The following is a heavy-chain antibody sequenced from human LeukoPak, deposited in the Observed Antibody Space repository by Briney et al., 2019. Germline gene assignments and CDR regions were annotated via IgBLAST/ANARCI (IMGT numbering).Heavy chain of an antibody. Sequence: GGSLRLSCAASGFTVSSNFMSWVRQTPGKGLEWVSIIYSNGNGYYAASVEGRFTISRDKSKNTMYLQMNSLRAEDTAVYYCARPLRFNNNMDVWGQGTTVTVSS. V-gene: IGHV3-53*01. D-gene: IGHD3-3*01. CDR2: IYSNGNG. J-gene: IGHJ6*02. CDR1: GFTVSSNF. CDR3: ARPLRFNNNMDV.